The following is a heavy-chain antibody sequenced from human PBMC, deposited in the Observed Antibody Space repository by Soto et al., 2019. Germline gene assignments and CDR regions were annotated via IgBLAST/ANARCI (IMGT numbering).Heavy chain of an antibody. Sequence: GGSLRLSCAASGFTFSSYAMSWVRQAPGKGLEWVSSISGSGGGTYYADSVKGRFTFSRDNSKNTLYLQMNSLRAEDTAVYYCAKFGMATTKRSPPYYIDYWGQGALVTV. CDR3: AKFGMATTKRSPPYYIDY. J-gene: IGHJ4*02. V-gene: IGHV3-23*01. CDR2: ISGSGGGT. CDR1: GFTFSSYA. D-gene: IGHD1-1*01.